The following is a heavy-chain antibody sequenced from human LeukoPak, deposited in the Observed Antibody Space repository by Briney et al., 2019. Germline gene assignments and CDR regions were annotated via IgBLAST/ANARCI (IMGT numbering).Heavy chain of an antibody. Sequence: PSETLSLTCTVSGGSISGSYYWVWIRQPPGKGLEWIGSIYYGGRIYYNPSLKSRVTISVDTSKNHFSLKLTSVTAADTAVYYCARAPGTTFDYWGHGNMVTVSS. CDR2: IYYGGRI. J-gene: IGHJ4*01. D-gene: IGHD4-17*01. V-gene: IGHV4-39*02. CDR3: ARAPGTTFDY. CDR1: GGSISGSYY.